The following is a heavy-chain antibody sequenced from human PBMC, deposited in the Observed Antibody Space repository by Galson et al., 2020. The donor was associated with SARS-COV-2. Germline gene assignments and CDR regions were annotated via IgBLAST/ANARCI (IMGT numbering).Heavy chain of an antibody. D-gene: IGHD3-10*01. CDR3: ARLGSGSYYTGLGIWYYFDD. CDR1: GGSISSGGYY. CDR2: LYYSWSN. V-gene: IGHV4-31*03. J-gene: IGHJ4*02. Sequence: SETLSLTCTVSGGSISSGGYYWSWIRQHPGKGLEWIGYLYYSWSNYYNPSLKSRVTISVDTSKNQFSLKLSSVTAADTAVYYCARLGSGSYYTGLGIWYYFDDWGQGTLVTGAS.